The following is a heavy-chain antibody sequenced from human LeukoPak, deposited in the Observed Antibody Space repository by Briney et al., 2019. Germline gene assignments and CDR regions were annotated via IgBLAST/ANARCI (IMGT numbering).Heavy chain of an antibody. Sequence: PGGSLRLSCAASGFTFSSYGMHWVRQAPGKGLEWVAFIRYDGSNKYYADSVKGRFTISRDNSKNTLYLQMNSLRAEDTAVYYRAKDYLGYCSSTSCHDAFDIWGQGTMVTVSS. V-gene: IGHV3-30*02. D-gene: IGHD2-2*01. CDR2: IRYDGSNK. CDR3: AKDYLGYCSSTSCHDAFDI. CDR1: GFTFSSYG. J-gene: IGHJ3*02.